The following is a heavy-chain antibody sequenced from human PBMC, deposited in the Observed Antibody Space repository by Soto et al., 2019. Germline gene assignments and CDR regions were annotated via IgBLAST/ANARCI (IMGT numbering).Heavy chain of an antibody. CDR1: GFTFSNAW. CDR3: TTDPYYDYIWGSYRGY. D-gene: IGHD3-16*02. V-gene: IGHV3-15*01. Sequence: GGSLRLSCAASGFTFSNAWMSWVRQAPGKGLEWVGRIKSKTDGGTTDYAAPVKGRFTISRDDSKNTLYLQMNSLKTEDTAVYYCTTDPYYDYIWGSYRGYWGQGTLVTVSS. CDR2: IKSKTDGGTT. J-gene: IGHJ4*02.